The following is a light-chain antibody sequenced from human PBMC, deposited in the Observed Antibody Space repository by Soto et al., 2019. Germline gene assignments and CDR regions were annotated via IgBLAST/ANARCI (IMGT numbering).Light chain of an antibody. CDR1: QSVSNY. Sequence: EIVLTQTPATLSVSPGDRVTLSCRASQSVSNYLTWYQQKPGQAPRLLIYEASKRATGIPARFSGSGSGTDFTLTISSLETEDFAVYFCQQYSSWPRETFGPGIKVDIK. CDR2: EAS. V-gene: IGKV3-11*01. J-gene: IGKJ3*01. CDR3: QQYSSWPRET.